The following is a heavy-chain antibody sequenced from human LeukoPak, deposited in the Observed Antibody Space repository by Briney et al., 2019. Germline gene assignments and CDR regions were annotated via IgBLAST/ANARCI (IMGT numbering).Heavy chain of an antibody. J-gene: IGHJ4*02. CDR2: INSDGSST. Sequence: PGGSLRLSCAASGFIFSRYWMNWLRQAPGKGPVWVSRINSDGSSTSYADSVKGRFTISRDNAKNTLYLQMNSLRAEDTAVYYCARDPRYCGGDCYTFDYWGQGTLVTVSS. CDR3: ARDPRYCGGDCYTFDY. D-gene: IGHD2-21*02. CDR1: GFIFSRYW. V-gene: IGHV3-74*01.